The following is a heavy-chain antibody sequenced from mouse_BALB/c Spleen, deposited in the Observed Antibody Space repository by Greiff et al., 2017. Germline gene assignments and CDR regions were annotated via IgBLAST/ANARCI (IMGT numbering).Heavy chain of an antibody. CDR3: ARDYRYDWFAY. Sequence: VQLQQSGAELAKPGASVKMSCKASGYTFTSYWMHWVKQRPGQGLEWIGYINPSTGYTEYNQKFKDKATLTADKSFSTAYMQLSSLTSEDSAVYYCARDYRYDWFAYWGQGTLVTVSA. D-gene: IGHD2-14*01. CDR2: INPSTGYT. J-gene: IGHJ3*01. V-gene: IGHV1-7*01. CDR1: GYTFTSYW.